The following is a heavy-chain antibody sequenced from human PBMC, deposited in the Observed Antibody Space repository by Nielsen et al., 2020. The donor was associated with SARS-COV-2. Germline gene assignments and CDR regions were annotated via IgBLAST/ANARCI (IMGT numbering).Heavy chain of an antibody. CDR2: ISAYNGNT. CDR1: GYTFTSYG. Sequence: ASVKVSCKASGYTFTSYGISWVRQAPGQGLEWMGWISAYNGNTNYAQKLQGRVTMTRNTSISTAYLELSRLRSDDTAMYYCARGLAIGATPLNPWGQGTLVTVSS. V-gene: IGHV1-18*01. D-gene: IGHD2-15*01. J-gene: IGHJ5*02. CDR3: ARGLAIGATPLNP.